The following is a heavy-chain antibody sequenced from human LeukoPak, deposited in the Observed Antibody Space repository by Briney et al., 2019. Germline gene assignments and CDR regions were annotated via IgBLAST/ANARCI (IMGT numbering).Heavy chain of an antibody. J-gene: IGHJ4*02. V-gene: IGHV3-23*01. CDR1: GLTFSGQA. D-gene: IGHD6-19*01. CDR2: IGGSGSIT. Sequence: GASLRLSCAASGLTFSGQAMSWVRQAPGKGLEWVSVIGGSGSITYYRDSVKGRFTISRDNSKNTMYLQMNSLRAEDTAVYYCASAGSGWYDYWGQGTLVTVSS. CDR3: ASAGSGWYDY.